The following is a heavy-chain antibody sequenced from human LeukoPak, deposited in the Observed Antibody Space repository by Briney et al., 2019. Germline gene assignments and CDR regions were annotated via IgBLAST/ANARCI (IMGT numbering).Heavy chain of an antibody. Sequence: KASETLSLTCTVSGDSISSYYWSWIRQPAGKGLEWIGRIYASGSTNYNPFLKSRVTMSLDTSENQFSLNLSSVTAADTAVYYCARKALPGNWFDPWGQGTLVTVSS. CDR2: IYASGST. J-gene: IGHJ5*02. CDR3: ARKALPGNWFDP. CDR1: GDSISSYY. V-gene: IGHV4-4*07.